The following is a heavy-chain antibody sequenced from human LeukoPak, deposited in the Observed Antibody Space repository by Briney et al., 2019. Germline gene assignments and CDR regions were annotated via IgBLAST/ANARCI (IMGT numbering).Heavy chain of an antibody. V-gene: IGHV1-2*02. Sequence: ASVKVSCTTSGYTFTDYFVHWVRQAPGQGLEWMGWINPNSGGTEYAQKFLGRVTMTRDTSISTAYMELSRLRSDDTAVYFCAREYYYDSSGYSVDYYYYGMDVWGQGTTVTVPS. CDR1: GYTFTDYF. J-gene: IGHJ6*02. D-gene: IGHD3-22*01. CDR3: AREYYYDSSGYSVDYYYYGMDV. CDR2: INPNSGGT.